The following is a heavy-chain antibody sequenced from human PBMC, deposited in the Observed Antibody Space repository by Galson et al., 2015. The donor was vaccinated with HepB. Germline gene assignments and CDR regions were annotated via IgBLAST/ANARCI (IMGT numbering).Heavy chain of an antibody. CDR3: ATEPLNYYGSGSYYNKFDY. CDR2: FDPEDGET. J-gene: IGHJ4*02. Sequence: SVKVSCKVSGYTLTELSMHWVRQAPGKGLEWMGGFDPEDGETIYAQKFQGRVTMTEDTSTDTAYMELSSLRSEDTAVYYCATEPLNYYGSGSYYNKFDYWGQGTL. V-gene: IGHV1-24*01. CDR1: GYTLTELS. D-gene: IGHD3-10*01.